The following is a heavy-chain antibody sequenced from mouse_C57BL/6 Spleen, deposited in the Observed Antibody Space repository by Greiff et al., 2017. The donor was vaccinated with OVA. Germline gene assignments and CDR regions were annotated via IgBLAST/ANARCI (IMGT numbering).Heavy chain of an antibody. CDR3: ASSDGYPYYAMDY. J-gene: IGHJ4*01. CDR1: GYTFTSYW. Sequence: VQLQQPGAELVKPGASVKLSCKASGYTFTSYWMHWVKQRPGRGLEWIGRIDPNSGGTKYNEKFKSKATLTVDKPSSTAYMQRSSLTSEDSAVYYCASSDGYPYYAMDYWGQGTSVTVSS. CDR2: IDPNSGGT. D-gene: IGHD2-3*01. V-gene: IGHV1-72*01.